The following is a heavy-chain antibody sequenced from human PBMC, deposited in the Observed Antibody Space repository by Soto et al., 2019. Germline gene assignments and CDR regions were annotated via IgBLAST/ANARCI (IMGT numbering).Heavy chain of an antibody. CDR1: GGTFSSYT. D-gene: IGHD2-2*01. CDR3: AREMDCSSTSCLVRGYYYYYMDV. V-gene: IGHV1-69*04. Sequence: SVKVSCKASGGTFSSYTISWVRQAPGQGLEWMGRIIPILGIANYAQKFQGRVTITADKSTSTAYMELSSLRSEDTAVYYCAREMDCSSTSCLVRGYYYYYMDVWGKGTTVTVSS. CDR2: IIPILGIA. J-gene: IGHJ6*03.